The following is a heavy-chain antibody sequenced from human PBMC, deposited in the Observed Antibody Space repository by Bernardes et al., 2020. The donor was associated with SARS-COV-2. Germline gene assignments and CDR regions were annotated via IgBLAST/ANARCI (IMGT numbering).Heavy chain of an antibody. CDR2: VGSDGNT. CDR3: AKDLFSWSASDY. V-gene: IGHV3-23*01. D-gene: IGHD1-26*01. CDR1: GFSLSGNA. Sequence: GSLRLSCVVSGFSLSGNAMSWVRQAPGKGLEWVSGVGSDGNTHYADSVRGRFSVSRDNSKNTLYLQMNSLTGEDTAVYFCAKDLFSWSASDYWGLGTLVTVSS. J-gene: IGHJ4*01.